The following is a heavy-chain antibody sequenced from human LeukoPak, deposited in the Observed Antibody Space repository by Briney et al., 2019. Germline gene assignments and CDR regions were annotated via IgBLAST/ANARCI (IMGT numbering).Heavy chain of an antibody. Sequence: PGGSLRLSCAASGFTFDDYDMSWVRQAPGKRLEWVSGINWNGGSTGYADSVKGRFTISRDNAKNSLYLQMNSLRAEDTALYYCAREDCTNGVCSHFDYWGQGTLVTVSS. V-gene: IGHV3-20*04. CDR1: GFTFDDYD. CDR2: INWNGGST. J-gene: IGHJ4*02. CDR3: AREDCTNGVCSHFDY. D-gene: IGHD2-8*01.